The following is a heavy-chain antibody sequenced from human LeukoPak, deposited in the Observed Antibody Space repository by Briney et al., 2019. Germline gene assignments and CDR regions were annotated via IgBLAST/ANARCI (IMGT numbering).Heavy chain of an antibody. D-gene: IGHD5-18*01. J-gene: IGHJ4*02. Sequence: GGSLRLSCTASGFNFSSNGMHWVRQAPGKGLEWVAFIRFDGTNTFYGASVRGRFTTSRDNSKNTLYLQLNSLTSEDTAVYICATNFNDVKSDGYYIPEYWGRGTLVTVSS. CDR1: GFNFSSNG. CDR2: IRFDGTNT. CDR3: ATNFNDVKSDGYYIPEY. V-gene: IGHV3-30*02.